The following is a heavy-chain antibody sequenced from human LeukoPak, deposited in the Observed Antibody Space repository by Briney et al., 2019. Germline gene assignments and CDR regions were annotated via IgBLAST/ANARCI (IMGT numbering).Heavy chain of an antibody. D-gene: IGHD3-10*01. CDR3: ARGPDYYGSGSYYGPGYYYGMDV. Sequence: QPGGSMRLSCAAFGFTFKIYTINWVRQAPRKGLEWVSSISFSGDNGGDNTYYADSVRGRFSISRDNSQNTVFLQMSSLRVDDTAAYYCARGPDYYGSGSYYGPGYYYGMDVWGQGTTVTVSS. V-gene: IGHV3-23*01. J-gene: IGHJ6*02. CDR2: ISFSGDNGGDNT. CDR1: GFTFKIYT.